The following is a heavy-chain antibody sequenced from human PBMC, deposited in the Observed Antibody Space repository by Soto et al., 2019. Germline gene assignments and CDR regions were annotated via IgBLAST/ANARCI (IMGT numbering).Heavy chain of an antibody. D-gene: IGHD5-18*01. Sequence: QVQLVQSGAEVKKPGSSVKVSCKASGGTFSSYAISWVRQAPGQGLEWMGGIIPIFGTANYAQKFQGRVTITADKSQSTAHMELRSLRSEDKAVYYCGGGTAMARVYFDYWGQGTLVTVSS. CDR1: GGTFSSYA. CDR3: GGGTAMARVYFDY. V-gene: IGHV1-69*06. CDR2: IIPIFGTA. J-gene: IGHJ4*02.